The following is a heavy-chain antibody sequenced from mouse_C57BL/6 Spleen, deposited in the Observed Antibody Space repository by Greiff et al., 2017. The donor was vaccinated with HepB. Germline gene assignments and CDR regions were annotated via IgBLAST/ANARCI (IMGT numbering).Heavy chain of an antibody. V-gene: IGHV1-82*01. D-gene: IGHD1-1*01. CDR1: GYAFSSSW. CDR2: IYPGDGDT. J-gene: IGHJ2*01. CDR3: TIGEVITAYYLDY. Sequence: VQLQQSGPELVKPGASVKISCKASGYAFSSSWMNWVKQRPGKGLEWIGRIYPGDGDTNYNGKFKGTATLTADKSSSTAYMQLSSLTSEDSAVYFSTIGEVITAYYLDYWGQGTTLTVSS.